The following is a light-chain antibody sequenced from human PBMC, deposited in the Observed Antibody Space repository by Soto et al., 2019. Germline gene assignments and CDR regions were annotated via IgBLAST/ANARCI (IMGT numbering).Light chain of an antibody. Sequence: QSVLTQPPSASGSPGQSVTISCTGTSSDVGGYNYVSWYQQHPGKAPKLMIYEVSKRPSGVPDRFSGSKSGNTASLNVSGRQAEDEADYYCSSYAGSFWVFGGGAKVTVL. CDR2: EVS. J-gene: IGLJ3*02. V-gene: IGLV2-8*01. CDR3: SSYAGSFWV. CDR1: SSDVGGYNY.